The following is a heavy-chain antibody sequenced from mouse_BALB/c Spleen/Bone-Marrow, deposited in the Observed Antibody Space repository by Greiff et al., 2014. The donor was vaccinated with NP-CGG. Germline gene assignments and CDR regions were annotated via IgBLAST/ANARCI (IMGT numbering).Heavy chain of an antibody. D-gene: IGHD2-14*01. V-gene: IGHV1S130*01. Sequence: QVQLQQSGSVLVRPGASVKLSCKASGYTFTNSWMHWAKQRPGQGLEWIGEIHPNSGNSNYNEKFKGKATLTVDTSSSTAYVDRSSLTSEDAAVYYCARHHGYAYDFDYWGQGTTLTVSS. CDR3: ARHHGYAYDFDY. J-gene: IGHJ2*01. CDR1: GYTFTNSW. CDR2: IHPNSGNS.